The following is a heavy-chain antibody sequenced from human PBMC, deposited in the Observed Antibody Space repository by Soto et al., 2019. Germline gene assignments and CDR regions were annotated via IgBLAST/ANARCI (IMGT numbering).Heavy chain of an antibody. D-gene: IGHD6-19*01. CDR2: ISSSGSTI. J-gene: IGHJ4*02. Sequence: PGGSLRLSCAASGFTFSDYYMSWIRQAPGKGLEWVSYISSSGSTIYYADSVKGRFTISRDNAKNSLYLQMNSLRAEDTAVYYCARWYSSGWTLFDYWGQGILVTVSS. V-gene: IGHV3-11*01. CDR1: GFTFSDYY. CDR3: ARWYSSGWTLFDY.